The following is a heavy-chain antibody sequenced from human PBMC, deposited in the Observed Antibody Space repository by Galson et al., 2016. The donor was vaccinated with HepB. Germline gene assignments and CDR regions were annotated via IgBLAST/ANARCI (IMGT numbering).Heavy chain of an antibody. D-gene: IGHD1-26*01. J-gene: IGHJ3*01. V-gene: IGHV4-28*01. CDR2: IYYSGST. CDR3: ARSTAGDSDPLIVGATSGFDL. Sequence: SETLSLTCAVSGYSINSNNWWAWIRQPPGKGLEWIGYIYYSGSTHFNPSLKSRVTMSVDTSKNHFSLQLTPVTAVDTAVYYCARSTAGDSDPLIVGATSGFDLWGQGTMVTVSS. CDR1: GYSINSNNW.